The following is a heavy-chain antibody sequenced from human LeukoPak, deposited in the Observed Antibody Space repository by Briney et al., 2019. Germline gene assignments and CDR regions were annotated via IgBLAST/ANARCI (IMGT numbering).Heavy chain of an antibody. Sequence: PGGSLRLSCAASEFTFSSYWMSWVRQAPGKGLEWVANIKQDGSEKYYVDSVKGRFTISRDNAKNSLYLQMNSLRAEDTAVYYCAREWLGYSYGTRTPYFDYWGQGTLVTVSS. CDR2: IKQDGSEK. CDR3: AREWLGYSYGTRTPYFDY. J-gene: IGHJ4*02. V-gene: IGHV3-7*01. D-gene: IGHD5-18*01. CDR1: EFTFSSYW.